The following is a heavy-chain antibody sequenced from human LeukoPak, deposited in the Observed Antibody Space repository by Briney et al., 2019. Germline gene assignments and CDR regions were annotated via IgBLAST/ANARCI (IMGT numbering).Heavy chain of an antibody. Sequence: SETLSLTCAVYDESLSGYYWSWIRQPPGKGLEWIGEINHSGSTNYNPSLKSRVTISVDTSKNQFSLKLTSVTAADTAVYYCSRGEDYGDYWYFDLWGRGTLVTVSS. D-gene: IGHD4-17*01. J-gene: IGHJ2*01. CDR2: INHSGST. CDR3: SRGEDYGDYWYFDL. V-gene: IGHV4-34*01. CDR1: DESLSGYY.